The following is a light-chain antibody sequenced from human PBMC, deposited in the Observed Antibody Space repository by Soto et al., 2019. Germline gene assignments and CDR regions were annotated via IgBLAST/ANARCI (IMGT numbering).Light chain of an antibody. CDR3: SSYTGTNDLPYV. Sequence: QSVLTQPASVSGSPGQSITISCTGTSSDVGTYNRVSWYQQLPGKAPKLMISEVSSRPSGVSNRFSGSKSDNTASLTISGLQAEDEAEYFCSSYTGTNDLPYVFGTGTKVTVL. J-gene: IGLJ1*01. V-gene: IGLV2-14*01. CDR2: EVS. CDR1: SSDVGTYNR.